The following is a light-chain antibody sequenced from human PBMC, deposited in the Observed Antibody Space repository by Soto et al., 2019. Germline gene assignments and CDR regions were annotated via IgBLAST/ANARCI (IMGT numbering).Light chain of an antibody. CDR3: SSYTSSSTWV. J-gene: IGLJ3*02. Sequence: QSALTQPASVSGSPGQSIAISCTGTSSDVGNYNYVSWYQQHPGKAPKLMIYEVTNRPSRVSNRFSGSKSGNTASLTISGLQAEDEADYYCSSYTSSSTWVFGGGTKVTVL. V-gene: IGLV2-14*01. CDR2: EVT. CDR1: SSDVGNYNY.